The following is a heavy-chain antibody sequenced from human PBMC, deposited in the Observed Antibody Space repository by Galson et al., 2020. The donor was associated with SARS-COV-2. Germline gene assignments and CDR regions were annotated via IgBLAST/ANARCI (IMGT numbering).Heavy chain of an antibody. J-gene: IGHJ4*02. D-gene: IGHD3-10*01. CDR1: GYSFTSYS. CDR3: ARHVLLWFGELLVPPPDFDY. Sequence: TGGSLRLSCKGSGYSFTSYSIGWVRQMPGKGLEWMGIIYPGDSDIRYSPSFQGQVTISADKSISTAYLQWNRLKASDTAMYYCARHVLLWFGELLVPPPDFDYWGQGTLVTVSS. V-gene: IGHV5-51*01. CDR2: IYPGDSDI.